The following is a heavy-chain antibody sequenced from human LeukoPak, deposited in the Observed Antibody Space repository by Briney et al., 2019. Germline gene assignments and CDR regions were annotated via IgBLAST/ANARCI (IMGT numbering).Heavy chain of an antibody. CDR1: GGTFSSYA. Sequence: ASVKVSCKAAGGTFSSYAISWVLQAPGQGLEWMGGIIPIFGTANYAQKFQGRVTITADESTSTAYMELSSLRSEDTAVHYCARMGIPLAYCGCDCYSGYYYYGMDVWGQGTTVTVSS. V-gene: IGHV1-69*13. D-gene: IGHD2-21*02. CDR3: ARMGIPLAYCGCDCYSGYYYYGMDV. CDR2: IIPIFGTA. J-gene: IGHJ6*02.